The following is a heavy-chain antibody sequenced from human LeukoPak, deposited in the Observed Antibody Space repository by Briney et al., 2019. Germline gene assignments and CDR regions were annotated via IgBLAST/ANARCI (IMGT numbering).Heavy chain of an antibody. CDR1: GGSISSYY. Sequence: SETLSLTCTVSGGSISSYYWSWIRQPAGKGLEWIGRIHTNGNTNYNPSLKSRATMSADTSKNQFSLNVSSVTAADTAVYYCAREGGNYRFFDYWGHGTLVTVSS. CDR2: IHTNGNT. D-gene: IGHD1-26*01. J-gene: IGHJ4*01. V-gene: IGHV4-4*07. CDR3: AREGGNYRFFDY.